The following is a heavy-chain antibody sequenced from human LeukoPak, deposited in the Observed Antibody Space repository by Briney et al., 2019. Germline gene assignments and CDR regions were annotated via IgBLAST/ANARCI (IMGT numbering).Heavy chain of an antibody. CDR3: ARANPRCSYGPRGCGMDV. Sequence: GSLRLSCAASGLTFSSHWMHWVRQAPGKGLEWIGEINHSGSTNYNPSLKSRVTISVDTSKNQFSLKLSSVTAADTAVYYCARANPRCSYGPRGCGMDVWGQGTTVTVSS. J-gene: IGHJ6*02. D-gene: IGHD5-18*01. V-gene: IGHV4-34*01. CDR1: GLTFSSHW. CDR2: INHSGST.